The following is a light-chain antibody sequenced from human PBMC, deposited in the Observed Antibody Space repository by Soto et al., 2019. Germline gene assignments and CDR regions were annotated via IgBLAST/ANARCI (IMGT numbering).Light chain of an antibody. J-gene: IGLJ3*02. Sequence: QSALTQPRSVSGSPGQSVTISCTGTNSDVGRYNYVSWYQQHPGKAPKLMIYDVNKRPSGVPDRFSGSKSGNTASLTISGLQAEDEADYHCCSYAGSLSGMFAGGTKLTVL. CDR3: CSYAGSLSGM. CDR1: NSDVGRYNY. V-gene: IGLV2-11*01. CDR2: DVN.